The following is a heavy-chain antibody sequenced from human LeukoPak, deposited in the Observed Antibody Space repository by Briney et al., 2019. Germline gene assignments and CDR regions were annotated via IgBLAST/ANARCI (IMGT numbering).Heavy chain of an antibody. V-gene: IGHV3-48*04. J-gene: IGHJ4*02. D-gene: IGHD3-10*01. CDR1: AFTFSSYS. CDR2: ISSSSRSI. CDR3: AREVYHGAGSPRLDY. Sequence: AGSLTRSCAASAFTFSSYSMNWVRQAQGKGLEWRSYISSSSRSINYAESVKGRVTISRDNAKNSLYLQMSSLRAEDTAVYYCAREVYHGAGSPRLDYWGQGTLVTVSS.